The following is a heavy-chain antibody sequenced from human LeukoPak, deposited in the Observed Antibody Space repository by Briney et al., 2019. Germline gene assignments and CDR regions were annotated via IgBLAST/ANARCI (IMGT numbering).Heavy chain of an antibody. CDR2: IYPSGSNT. V-gene: IGHV5-51*01. CDR1: CFSGYW. J-gene: IGHJ5*02. CDR3: ARFGGPDLPHIWFDL. D-gene: IGHD1-14*01. Sequence: GESMKISCQGFCFSGYWIPWVRQMPGQRLEWMAIIYPSGSNTLYHPSFQGQVTISADKSINTAYVHWNNLKASDTAIYYCARFGGPDLPHIWFDLWGQGTLVSVCS.